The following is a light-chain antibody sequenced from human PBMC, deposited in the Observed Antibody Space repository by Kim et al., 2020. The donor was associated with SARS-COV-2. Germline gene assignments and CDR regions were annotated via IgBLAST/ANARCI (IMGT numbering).Light chain of an antibody. J-gene: IGKJ4*01. CDR2: GVS. V-gene: IGKV3-15*01. CDR3: QQYNDWPLT. CDR1: QTISRD. Sequence: LFPGERVTLSCRTSQTISRDLAWYQQKPGQAPRLLIYGVSTRATGIPATFTGSGSGTEFTLTISSLQSEDFALYYCQQYNDWPLTFGGGTKVDIK.